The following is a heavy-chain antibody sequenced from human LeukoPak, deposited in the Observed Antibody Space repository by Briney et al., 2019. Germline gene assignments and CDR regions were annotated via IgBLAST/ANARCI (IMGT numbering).Heavy chain of an antibody. CDR1: GFPFRRYG. CDR3: AKGPHIWYDSSGTDY. Sequence: GRSLRLSCAASGFPFRRYGMDGVRQAPGKGLEGGAVISYDGSNKYYADSVKGRFTISRDNSKNTLYLQMNSLRAEDAAVYYCAKGPHIWYDSSGTDYWGQGTLVTVSS. D-gene: IGHD3-22*01. CDR2: ISYDGSNK. V-gene: IGHV3-30*18. J-gene: IGHJ4*02.